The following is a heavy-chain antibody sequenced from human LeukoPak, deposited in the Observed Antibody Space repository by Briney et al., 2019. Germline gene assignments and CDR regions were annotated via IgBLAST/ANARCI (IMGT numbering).Heavy chain of an antibody. Sequence: GGSLRLSCAASGFTFSSYAMSWVRQAPGKGLEWVSAISGSGGSTYYADSVKGRFTISRDNSKDTLYLQMNSLRAEDTAVYYCAKHGDPYYYYYYMDVWGKGTTVTVSS. D-gene: IGHD4-17*01. CDR3: AKHGDPYYYYYYMDV. J-gene: IGHJ6*03. CDR2: ISGSGGST. CDR1: GFTFSSYA. V-gene: IGHV3-23*01.